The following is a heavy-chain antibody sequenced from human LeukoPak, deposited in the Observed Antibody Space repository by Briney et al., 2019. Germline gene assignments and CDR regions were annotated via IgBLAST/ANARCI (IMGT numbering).Heavy chain of an antibody. CDR1: GGSISDYH. V-gene: IGHV4-59*01. D-gene: IGHD6-6*01. CDR2: IFYSGST. Sequence: PSETLSLTCTVSGGSISDYHWGWIRQPPGKGLEWIGYIFYSGSTNDKPSLKSRVTISVDTSKNQFSLRLSSVTAADTAVYYCARDWGVSARPGYMDVWGKGTTVTVSS. CDR3: ARDWGVSARPGYMDV. J-gene: IGHJ6*03.